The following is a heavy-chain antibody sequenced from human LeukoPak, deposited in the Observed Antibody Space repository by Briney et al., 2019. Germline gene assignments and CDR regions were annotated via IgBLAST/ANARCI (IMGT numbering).Heavy chain of an antibody. J-gene: IGHJ4*02. D-gene: IGHD3-9*01. CDR2: ISGSGGST. Sequence: GGSLRLSCAASGFTFSSYAMSWVRQAPGKGLEWVSAISGSGGSTYYADSVKGRSTISRDNSKNTLYLQMNSLRAEDTAVYYCAKESYDILTGYPTFGDYWGQGTLVTVSS. CDR1: GFTFSSYA. V-gene: IGHV3-23*01. CDR3: AKESYDILTGYPTFGDY.